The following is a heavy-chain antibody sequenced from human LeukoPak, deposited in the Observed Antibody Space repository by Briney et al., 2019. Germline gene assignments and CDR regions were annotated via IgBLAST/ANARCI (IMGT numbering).Heavy chain of an antibody. CDR1: GGTFSSYA. Sequence: RASVKVSCKASGGTFSSYAISWVRQAPGQGLEWMGGIIPIFGTANYAQKFQGRVTITADESTSTAYMELSSLRSEDTAVYYCARSISDYYDSSGYQPIDYWGQGTLVTVSS. J-gene: IGHJ4*02. V-gene: IGHV1-69*13. CDR3: ARSISDYYDSSGYQPIDY. CDR2: IIPIFGTA. D-gene: IGHD3-22*01.